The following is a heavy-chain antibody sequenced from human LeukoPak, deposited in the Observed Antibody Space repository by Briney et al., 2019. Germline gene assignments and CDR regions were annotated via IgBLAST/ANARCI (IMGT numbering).Heavy chain of an antibody. D-gene: IGHD3-22*01. Sequence: SETLSLTCTVSGGSISSSSYYWGWIRQPPGKGLEWIGGIYDSGSTYYNPSLKSRVTISGDTSKNQFSLRLSSVTAADTAVYYCARASYSYDINGWVPFDYWGQGTLVTVSS. CDR3: ARASYSYDINGWVPFDY. V-gene: IGHV4-39*07. CDR1: GGSISSSSYY. J-gene: IGHJ4*02. CDR2: IYDSGST.